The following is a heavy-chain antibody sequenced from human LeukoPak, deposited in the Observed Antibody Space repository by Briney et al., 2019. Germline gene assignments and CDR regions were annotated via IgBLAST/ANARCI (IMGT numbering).Heavy chain of an antibody. CDR3: ATANDYSNSDFDY. CDR1: GYTLTELS. Sequence: ASVKVSCKVSGYTLTELSMHWVRQAPGKGLEWMGGFDPEDGETIYAQKFQGKVTMTEDTSTDTAYMELSSLRSEDTAVYYCATANDYSNSDFDYWGQGTLVTVSS. J-gene: IGHJ4*02. D-gene: IGHD4-11*01. V-gene: IGHV1-24*01. CDR2: FDPEDGET.